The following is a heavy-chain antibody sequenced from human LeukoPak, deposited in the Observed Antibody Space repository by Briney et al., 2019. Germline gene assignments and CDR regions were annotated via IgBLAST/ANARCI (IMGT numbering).Heavy chain of an antibody. CDR2: INPNSGGT. CDR1: GYTFTGYY. V-gene: IGHV1-2*04. D-gene: IGHD3-10*01. Sequence: ASVKVSCKASGYTFTGYYMHWVRQAPGQGLEWMGWINPNSGGTNYAQKFQGWVTMTRDTSISTAYMELSRLRSDDTAVYYCARWSTMVRGVIITWGAFDIWGQGQWSPSLQ. J-gene: IGHJ3*02. CDR3: ARWSTMVRGVIITWGAFDI.